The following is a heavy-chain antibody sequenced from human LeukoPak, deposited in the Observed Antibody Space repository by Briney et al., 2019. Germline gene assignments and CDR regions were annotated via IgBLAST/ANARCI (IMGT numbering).Heavy chain of an antibody. Sequence: SVKVSCKASGGTFSSYAISWVRQAPGQGLEWMGGIIPIFGTANYAQKFQGRVTITAEKSTSTAYMELSSLRSEDTAVYYCARLRYCSSTSCYAGMRGSFDYWGQGTLVTVSS. V-gene: IGHV1-69*06. CDR3: ARLRYCSSTSCYAGMRGSFDY. D-gene: IGHD2-2*01. J-gene: IGHJ4*02. CDR1: GGTFSSYA. CDR2: IIPIFGTA.